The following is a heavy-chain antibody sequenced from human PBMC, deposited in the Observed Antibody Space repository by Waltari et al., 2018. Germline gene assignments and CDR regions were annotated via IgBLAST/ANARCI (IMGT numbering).Heavy chain of an antibody. Sequence: QVQLQQWGAGLLKPSETLSLTCAVYGGSFSGYYGGWIRQPPGKGLEWIGESNHSGSTNYNPSLKSRVTISVDASKNQFSLKLSSVTAADTAVYYCDGGLRLGWGQGTLVTVSS. J-gene: IGHJ4*02. D-gene: IGHD5-12*01. V-gene: IGHV4-34*01. CDR1: GGSFSGYY. CDR2: SNHSGST. CDR3: DGGLRLG.